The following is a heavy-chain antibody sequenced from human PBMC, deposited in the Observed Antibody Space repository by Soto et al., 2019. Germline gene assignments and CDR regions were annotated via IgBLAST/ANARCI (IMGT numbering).Heavy chain of an antibody. CDR1: GGTFSSYA. Sequence: ASVNVSCNASGGTFSSYAISWVRQAPGQGLEWMGGIIPIFGTANYAQKFQGRVTITADESTSTAYMELSSLRSEDTAVYYCARRGTGTGYYYYCMDVSRQGPTVTLS. CDR2: IIPIFGTA. CDR3: ARRGTGTGYYYYCMDV. J-gene: IGHJ6*02. V-gene: IGHV1-69*13. D-gene: IGHD1-26*01.